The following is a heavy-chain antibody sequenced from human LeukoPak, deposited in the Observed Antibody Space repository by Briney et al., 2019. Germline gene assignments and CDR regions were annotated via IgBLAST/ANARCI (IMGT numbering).Heavy chain of an antibody. V-gene: IGHV1-69*04. CDR1: GGTFGSYG. CDR2: IIPILNIA. Sequence: SVKVSCKASGGTFGSYGIIWVRQAPGQGLEWMGRIIPILNIADYAQKFQGRVTITADTSTSTAYMELSSLRSEDTAVYYCARVAGSSYDYWGQGTLVTVSS. CDR3: ARVAGSSYDY. J-gene: IGHJ4*02. D-gene: IGHD3-10*01.